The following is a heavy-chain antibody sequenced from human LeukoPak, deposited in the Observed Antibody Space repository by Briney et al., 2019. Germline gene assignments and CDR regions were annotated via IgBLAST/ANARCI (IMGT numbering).Heavy chain of an antibody. CDR2: FSHSGSS. CDR1: DYSISSGYC. Sequence: SETLSLTCAASDYSISSGYCWGWIRQPPGKGLEWIGSFSHSGSSYYNPSLKSRVHISIDASKIHFSLKLTSVTAADTAVYYCARHSTTAAPFGYWGQGTLVTVSS. J-gene: IGHJ4*02. CDR3: ARHSTTAAPFGY. V-gene: IGHV4-38-2*01. D-gene: IGHD5/OR15-5a*01.